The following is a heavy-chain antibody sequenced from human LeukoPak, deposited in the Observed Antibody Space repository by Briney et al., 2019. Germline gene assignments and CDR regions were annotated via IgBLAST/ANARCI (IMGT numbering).Heavy chain of an antibody. V-gene: IGHV1-46*01. D-gene: IGHD2-15*01. Sequence: ASVKVSCKASGYTFTSYYMHWVRQAPGQGLEWMGIINPSGGSTSYAQKFQGRVTMTRDTSTSTVYMELSSLRSEDTAVYYCARDASCSGGSCFSYYFDYWGQGTLVTVSS. J-gene: IGHJ4*02. CDR3: ARDASCSGGSCFSYYFDY. CDR1: GYTFTSYY. CDR2: INPSGGST.